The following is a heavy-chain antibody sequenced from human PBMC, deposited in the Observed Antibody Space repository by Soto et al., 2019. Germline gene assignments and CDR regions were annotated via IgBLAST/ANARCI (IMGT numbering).Heavy chain of an antibody. CDR3: AADYGDYHGDY. CDR1: GFTFTSSA. D-gene: IGHD4-17*01. V-gene: IGHV1-58*01. J-gene: IGHJ4*02. CDR2: IVVGSGNT. Sequence: QMQLVQSGPEVKKPGTSVKVSCKASGFTFTSSAVQWVRQARGQRLEWIGWIVVGSGNTNYAQKFQERVTITRDMSTSTAYMELSSLRSKDTAVYYCAADYGDYHGDYWGQGTLVTVSS.